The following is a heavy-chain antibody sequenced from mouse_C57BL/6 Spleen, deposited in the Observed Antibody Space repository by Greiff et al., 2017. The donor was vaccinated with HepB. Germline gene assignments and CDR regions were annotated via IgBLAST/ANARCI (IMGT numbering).Heavy chain of an antibody. CDR2: IDPSDSYT. CDR1: GYTFTSYW. Sequence: QVQLQQSGAELVMPGASVKLSCKASGYTFTSYWMHWVKQRPGQGLEWIGEIDPSDSYTNYNQKFKGKSTLTVDKSSSTAYMQLSSLTSEDSAVYYCARGATRASWFAYWGQGTLVTVSA. CDR3: ARGATRASWFAY. J-gene: IGHJ3*01. D-gene: IGHD3-1*01. V-gene: IGHV1-69*01.